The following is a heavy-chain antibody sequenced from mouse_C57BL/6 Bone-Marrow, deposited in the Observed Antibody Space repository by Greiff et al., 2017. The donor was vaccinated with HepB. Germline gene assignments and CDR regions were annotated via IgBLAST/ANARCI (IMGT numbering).Heavy chain of an antibody. D-gene: IGHD4-1*01. CDR2: FHPNSGST. CDR3: ARPWDFDY. Sequence: QVQLKQPGAELVKPGASVKLSCKASGYTFTSYWMHWVKQRPGQGLEWIGMFHPNSGSTNYNEKFTSKATLTVDKSSSTAYMQLSTRTSEDSAVYYCARPWDFDYWGQGTTLTVSS. V-gene: IGHV1-64*01. CDR1: GYTFTSYW. J-gene: IGHJ2*01.